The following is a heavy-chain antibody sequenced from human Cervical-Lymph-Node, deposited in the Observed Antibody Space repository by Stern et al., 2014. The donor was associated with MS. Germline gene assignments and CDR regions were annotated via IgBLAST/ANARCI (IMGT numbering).Heavy chain of an antibody. Sequence: MQLVESGGGVVQPGRSLRLSCAASGFTFSTFAMHWVRQAPGKGLEWVALISYDGDKKYYADSVKGRFTISRDNLKNTLYLQMNSLRAEDTAVYYCARDLHIASPGANWFDSWGQGTLVIVSS. CDR2: ISYDGDKK. D-gene: IGHD6-13*01. CDR3: ARDLHIASPGANWFDS. V-gene: IGHV3-30-3*01. CDR1: GFTFSTFA. J-gene: IGHJ5*01.